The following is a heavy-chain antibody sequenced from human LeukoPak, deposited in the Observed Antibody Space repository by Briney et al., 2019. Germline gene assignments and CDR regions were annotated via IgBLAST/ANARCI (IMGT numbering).Heavy chain of an antibody. CDR2: ISSTGTYI. D-gene: IGHD2-2*01. Sequence: GGSLRLSCAASGFTFSSYSMNWVRQAPGKGLEGVSSISSTGTYIYYADSVKGRFTISRDNAKNSLYLQMNSLRAEDTAVYYCARDPSVVPAAVNWFDHWGQGTLVTVSS. V-gene: IGHV3-21*01. CDR3: ARDPSVVPAAVNWFDH. CDR1: GFTFSSYS. J-gene: IGHJ5*02.